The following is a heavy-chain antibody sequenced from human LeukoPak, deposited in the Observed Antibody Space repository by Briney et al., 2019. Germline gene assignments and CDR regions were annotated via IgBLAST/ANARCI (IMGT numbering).Heavy chain of an antibody. J-gene: IGHJ4*02. CDR3: VRREGSGYTFDY. D-gene: IGHD5-12*01. CDR1: GYSFTSYW. Sequence: GESLKISCKGSGYSFTSYWIAWVRQMPGKGLEWMGIIFPGDSDTTYSPSFQGQVTISVDTSISTAYLQWSSLKASDTAMYYCVRREGSGYTFDYWGQGTLVTVSS. CDR2: IFPGDSDT. V-gene: IGHV5-51*01.